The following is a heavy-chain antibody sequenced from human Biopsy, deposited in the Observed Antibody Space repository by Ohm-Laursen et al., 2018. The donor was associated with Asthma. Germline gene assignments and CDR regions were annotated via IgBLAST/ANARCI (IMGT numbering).Heavy chain of an antibody. J-gene: IGHJ4*02. CDR1: GFTFANYT. CDR3: ARGDSSNWSHYYFDY. V-gene: IGHV3-53*01. D-gene: IGHD3-22*01. Sequence: SLRLSCSASGFTFANYTMHWVRQAPGKGLEWVSVIYSGGTSHTADSVRGRFTISRDYSKNTLYLQMHSLRAEDTAVYYCARGDSSNWSHYYFDYWGQGTLVTVSS. CDR2: IYSGGTS.